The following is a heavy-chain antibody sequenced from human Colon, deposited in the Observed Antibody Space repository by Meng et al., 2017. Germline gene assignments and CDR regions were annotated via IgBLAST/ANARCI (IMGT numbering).Heavy chain of an antibody. CDR2: ARIDYANT. D-gene: IGHD3-16*01. V-gene: IGHV4-61*08. CDR3: ARDYWGSLDF. CDR1: GGSVRSPDHQ. J-gene: IGHJ4*02. Sequence: QVQLQESGPGLVRPSETLSLTCTVSGGSVRSPDHQWGWVRQPPGKGLEWIGYARIDYANTNYNPSLKSRVNVSLDTSKNQFSLNVRSVTAADTAVYYCARDYWGSLDFWGQGILVTVSS.